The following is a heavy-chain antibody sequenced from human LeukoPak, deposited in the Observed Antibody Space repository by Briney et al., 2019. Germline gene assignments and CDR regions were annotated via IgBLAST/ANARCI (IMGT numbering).Heavy chain of an antibody. D-gene: IGHD3-16*01. CDR3: ARARSDVWGSYYVY. J-gene: IGHJ4*02. V-gene: IGHV3-11*01. CDR2: ISSSGSAI. Sequence: GGSLRLSCAASGFTFSDYYMSWIRQAPGKGLEWVSYISSSGSAIYYADSVKGRFTISRDNAKNSLYLQMNSLRAEDTAVYYCARARSDVWGSYYVYWGQGTLVTVSS. CDR1: GFTFSDYY.